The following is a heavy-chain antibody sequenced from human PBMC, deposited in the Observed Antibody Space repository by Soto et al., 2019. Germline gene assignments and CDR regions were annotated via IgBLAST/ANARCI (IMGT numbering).Heavy chain of an antibody. D-gene: IGHD3-10*01. Sequence: GGSLRLSCAASGFTFSSYWMHWVRQAPGKGLVWVSRINSDGSSTSYADSVKGRFTISRDNAKNTLYLQMNSLRAEDTAVYYCARVRRGYYGSGSYWSFDYWGQGTLVTVSS. CDR1: GFTFSSYW. V-gene: IGHV3-74*01. CDR3: ARVRRGYYGSGSYWSFDY. CDR2: INSDGSST. J-gene: IGHJ4*02.